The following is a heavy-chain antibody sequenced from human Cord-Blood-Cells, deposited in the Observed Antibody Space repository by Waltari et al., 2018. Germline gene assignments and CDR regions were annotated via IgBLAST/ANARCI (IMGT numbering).Heavy chain of an antibody. CDR2: ISAYNGNT. CDR3: ARGRSRGYQLLNWFDP. D-gene: IGHD2-2*01. CDR1: GYTFPSYG. J-gene: IGHJ5*02. Sequence: QVQLVQSGAEVKKPGASVTVSCKASGYTFPSYGISWWRQAPGQGLEWMGWISAYNGNTNYAQKLQGRVTMTTDTSTSTAYMELRSLRSDDTAVYYCARGRSRGYQLLNWFDPWGQGTLVTVSS. V-gene: IGHV1-18*04.